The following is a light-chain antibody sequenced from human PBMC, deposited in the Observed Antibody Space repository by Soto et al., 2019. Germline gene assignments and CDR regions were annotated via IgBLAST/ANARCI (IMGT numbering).Light chain of an antibody. V-gene: IGLV1-51*01. J-gene: IGLJ1*01. CDR1: SSNIENNY. Sequence: QSVLTQPPSVSAAPGQKVTISCSGSSSNIENNYVSWYQQLPGTAPKLLIYDNNERPSGIPDRFSGSKSGTSATLGITGLQTGDEADYYCGTWGTSLSGYVFGTGTKVTVL. CDR3: GTWGTSLSGYV. CDR2: DNN.